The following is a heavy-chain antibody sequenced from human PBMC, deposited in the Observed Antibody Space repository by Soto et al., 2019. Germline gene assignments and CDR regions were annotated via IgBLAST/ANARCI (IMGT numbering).Heavy chain of an antibody. J-gene: IGHJ3*02. Sequence: EVQLVESGGGLVQPGGSLRLSCAASGVTFSSYAMHWVRQAPGKGLEYVSAISSNGGSTYYANSVKGRFTISRDNSKNTLYLQMGSLRAEDMAVYYCARDGCGGDCYSAYAFDIWGQGTMVTVSS. CDR1: GVTFSSYA. CDR3: ARDGCGGDCYSAYAFDI. D-gene: IGHD2-21*02. V-gene: IGHV3-64*01. CDR2: ISSNGGST.